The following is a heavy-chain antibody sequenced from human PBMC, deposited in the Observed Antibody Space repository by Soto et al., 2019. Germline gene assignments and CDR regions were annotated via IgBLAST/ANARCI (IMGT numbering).Heavy chain of an antibody. J-gene: IGHJ6*02. D-gene: IGHD3-16*02. CDR1: GFTFSSYS. Sequence: PGGSLRLSCAAPGFTFSSYSMNWVRQAPGKGLEWVSSISSSSSYIYYADSVKGRFTISRDNAKNSLYLQMNSLRAEDTAVYYCARYRRNGMDVWGQGTTVTVSS. V-gene: IGHV3-21*01. CDR2: ISSSSSYI. CDR3: ARYRRNGMDV.